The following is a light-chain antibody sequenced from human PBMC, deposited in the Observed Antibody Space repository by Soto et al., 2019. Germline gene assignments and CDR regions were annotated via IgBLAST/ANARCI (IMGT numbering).Light chain of an antibody. Sequence: EIVLTQSPATLSLSPGERATLSCRASQSVSSYLAWYQQKPGQAPRLLTYDASNRATGIPARFSGSGSGTDFTLTISSLEPEDFAVYYCQQYGSSPLFTFGPGTKVDIK. CDR3: QQYGSSPLFT. CDR2: DAS. J-gene: IGKJ3*01. CDR1: QSVSSY. V-gene: IGKV3-11*01.